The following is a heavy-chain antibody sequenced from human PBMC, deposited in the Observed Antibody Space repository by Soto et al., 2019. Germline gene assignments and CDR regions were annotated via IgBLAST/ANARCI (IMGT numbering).Heavy chain of an antibody. J-gene: IGHJ5*02. Sequence: GESLKISCKGSGYSFTSYWIGWVRQMPGKGLEWMGRIDPSDSYTNYSPSFQGHVTISADKSISTAYLQWSSLKASDTAMYYCARRYCGGDCYSYNWFDPWGQGTLVTVSS. D-gene: IGHD2-21*02. V-gene: IGHV5-10-1*01. CDR1: GYSFTSYW. CDR2: IDPSDSYT. CDR3: ARRYCGGDCYSYNWFDP.